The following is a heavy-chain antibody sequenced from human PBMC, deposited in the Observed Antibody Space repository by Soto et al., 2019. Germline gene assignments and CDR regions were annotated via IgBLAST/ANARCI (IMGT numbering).Heavy chain of an antibody. V-gene: IGHV3-9*01. CDR3: AKGSSTSCYEYFDL. J-gene: IGHJ2*01. CDR1: GFTFDDYA. D-gene: IGHD2-2*01. CDR2: ISWNSGSI. Sequence: VQLVESGGGLVQPGRSLRLSCAASGFTFDDYAMHWVRQAPGKGLEWVSGISWNSGSIGYADSVKGRFTISRDNAKNSLYLQMNSLRAEDTALYYCAKGSSTSCYEYFDLWGRGTLVTVSS.